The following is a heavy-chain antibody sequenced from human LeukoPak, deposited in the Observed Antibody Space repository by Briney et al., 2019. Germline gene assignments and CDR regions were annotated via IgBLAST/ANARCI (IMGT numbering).Heavy chain of an antibody. CDR2: IYYSGTT. J-gene: IGHJ4*02. Sequence: SETLSLSCAVYGGSFSGNYWNWIRQPPGKGLEWIGSIYYSGTTHYNPSLKSRVTIAVDTSKNQFSLKLISVTAADTAVYARGTLYSGWSYYLDYWGQGTLVTVSS. CDR1: GGSFSGNY. CDR3: GTLYSGWSYYLDY. D-gene: IGHD6-19*01. V-gene: IGHV4-34*03.